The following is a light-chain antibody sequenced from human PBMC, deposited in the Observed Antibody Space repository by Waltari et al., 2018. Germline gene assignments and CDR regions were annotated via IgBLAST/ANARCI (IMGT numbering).Light chain of an antibody. V-gene: IGLV2-18*02. CDR2: GVS. Sequence: QSALTQPPSVSASPGQSVTSSCPGTSRDIGSSNHISWYQQTPGTAPKIVISGVSNRPSGVPDRFAGSKTGNTASLTISGLQAEDDADYYCSSYTSSDKYVFGTGTKVTVL. CDR1: SRDIGSSNH. J-gene: IGLJ1*01. CDR3: SSYTSSDKYV.